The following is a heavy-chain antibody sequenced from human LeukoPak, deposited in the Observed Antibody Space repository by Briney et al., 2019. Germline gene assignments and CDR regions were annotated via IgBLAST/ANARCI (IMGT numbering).Heavy chain of an antibody. CDR1: GYTFTSYY. J-gene: IGHJ4*02. V-gene: IGHV1-46*01. CDR2: INPSGWST. Sequence: SVNVSCQGSGYTFTSYYMHWVGQARGQGVEWMGIINPSGWSTSYAQKFHGRVTMTRDTSTSTVYMELSSLRSEDTAVYYCARDTIRIVGAIVYWGQGTLVTVSS. CDR3: ARDTIRIVGAIVY. D-gene: IGHD1-26*01.